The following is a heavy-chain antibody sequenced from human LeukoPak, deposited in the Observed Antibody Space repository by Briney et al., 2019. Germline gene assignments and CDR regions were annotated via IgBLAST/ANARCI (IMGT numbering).Heavy chain of an antibody. V-gene: IGHV3-30*18. CDR3: AKPDYGDYYFDY. D-gene: IGHD4-17*01. CDR1: GFTFSNYV. J-gene: IGHJ4*02. CDR2: ISYDGSNK. Sequence: GGSLRLSCAASGFTFSNYVMHWVRQAPVKGLEWVAVISYDGSNKYYADSVKGRFTISRDNSKSTLYLQMNSLRAEDTAVYYCAKPDYGDYYFDYWGQGTLVTVSS.